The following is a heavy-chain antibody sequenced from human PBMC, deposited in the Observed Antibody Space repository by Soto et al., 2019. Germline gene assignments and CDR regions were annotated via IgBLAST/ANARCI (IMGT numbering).Heavy chain of an antibody. CDR2: ISAYNGNT. V-gene: IGHV1-18*01. CDR3: ARPYYGSSGYYGGYYYYYGMDV. Sequence: SVKVSYEPSGYTFPSYGISWVRQAPVQGLEWMGWISAYNGNTNYAQKLQGRVTMTTDTSTSTAYMELRSLRSDETAVYYCARPYYGSSGYYGGYYYYYGMDVWGQGTTVTVSS. D-gene: IGHD3-22*01. CDR1: GYTFPSYG. J-gene: IGHJ6*02.